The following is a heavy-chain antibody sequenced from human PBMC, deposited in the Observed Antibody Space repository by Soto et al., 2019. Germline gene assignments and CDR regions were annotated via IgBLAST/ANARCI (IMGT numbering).Heavy chain of an antibody. D-gene: IGHD3-9*01. J-gene: IGHJ6*02. CDR1: GGSVSSYY. Sequence: SETLSLTCTVSGGSVSSYYWSWIRQPPGKGLEWIGYIYYSGSTNYNPSLKSRVTISVDTSKNQFSLKLSSVTAADTAVYYCARNVLRYFDWIGYGMDVWGQGTTVTVSS. CDR3: ARNVLRYFDWIGYGMDV. V-gene: IGHV4-59*02. CDR2: IYYSGST.